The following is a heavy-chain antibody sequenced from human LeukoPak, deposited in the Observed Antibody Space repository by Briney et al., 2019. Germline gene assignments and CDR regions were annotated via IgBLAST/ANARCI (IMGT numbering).Heavy chain of an antibody. J-gene: IGHJ5*02. CDR1: GFTFSSYA. D-gene: IGHD6-13*01. CDR3: AKAMAAADLNWFDP. V-gene: IGHV3-23*01. Sequence: QPGGSLRLSCAASGFTFSSYAMSWARQAPGKGLEWVSAISGSGGSTYYADSVKGRFTISRDNSKNTLYLQMNSLRAEDTAVYYCAKAMAAADLNWFDPWGQGTLVTVSS. CDR2: ISGSGGST.